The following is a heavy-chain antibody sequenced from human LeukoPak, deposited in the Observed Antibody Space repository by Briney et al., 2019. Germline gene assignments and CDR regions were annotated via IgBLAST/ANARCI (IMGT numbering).Heavy chain of an antibody. V-gene: IGHV3-7*01. J-gene: IGHJ4*02. Sequence: PGGSLRLSCAASGFTFSSYAMSWVRQAPGKGLEGVANIKQDGSEKYYVDSVKGRFTISRDNAKNSLYLQMNSLRAEDTAVYYCARDRGYSYGRGIDYWGQGTLVTVSS. D-gene: IGHD5-18*01. CDR2: IKQDGSEK. CDR1: GFTFSSYA. CDR3: ARDRGYSYGRGIDY.